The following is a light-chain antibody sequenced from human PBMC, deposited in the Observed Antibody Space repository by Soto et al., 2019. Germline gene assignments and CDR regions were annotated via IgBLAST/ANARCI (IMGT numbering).Light chain of an antibody. CDR2: AAS. CDR3: QQSYSTLWT. CDR1: QSISSY. Sequence: DIQMTQSPSSLSASVGGRVTITCRAIQSISSYLNWYQQKPGKAPKLLIYAASSLQSGVPSRFSGSGSGTDFTLTISSLQPEDFATYYCQQSYSTLWTFGQGTKVEIK. J-gene: IGKJ1*01. V-gene: IGKV1-39*01.